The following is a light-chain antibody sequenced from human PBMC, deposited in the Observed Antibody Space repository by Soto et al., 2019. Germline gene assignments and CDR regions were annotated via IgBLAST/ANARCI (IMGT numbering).Light chain of an antibody. J-gene: IGKJ3*01. Sequence: EIVLTQSPATLSLSPGERATLSCRASQSVSSYLAWYQQKPGQAPRLLIYDTSKRATGIPARFSGSASGTDITLTISSLEPEDFAVYYCQQRTNWPRSFTFGPGTKVDIK. CDR2: DTS. CDR3: QQRTNWPRSFT. V-gene: IGKV3-11*01. CDR1: QSVSSY.